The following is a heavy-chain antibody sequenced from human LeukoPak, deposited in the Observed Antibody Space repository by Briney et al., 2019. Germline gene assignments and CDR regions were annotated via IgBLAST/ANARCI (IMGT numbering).Heavy chain of an antibody. V-gene: IGHV4-34*01. CDR2: INHSGST. CDR1: GGSFSGYY. CDR3: AREAPPASGYSYGLDY. Sequence: SETLSLTCAVYGGSFSGYYWSWIRQPPGKGLEWIGEINHSGSTNYNPSLKSRVTISVDTSKNQFSLKLSSVTAADTAVYYRAREAPPASGYSYGLDYWGQGTLVTVSS. J-gene: IGHJ4*02. D-gene: IGHD5-18*01.